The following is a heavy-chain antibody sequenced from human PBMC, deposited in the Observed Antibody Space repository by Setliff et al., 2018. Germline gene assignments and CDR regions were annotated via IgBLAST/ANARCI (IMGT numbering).Heavy chain of an antibody. CDR1: GASITSGGFY. CDR3: ARSPSSGAYWNPRPFYSDY. V-gene: IGHV4-61*09. J-gene: IGHJ4*02. CDR2: ISPSGST. D-gene: IGHD1-26*01. Sequence: LSLTCSVSGASITSGGFYWTWIRQPAGKGLEWIGHISPSGSTTYNPSVKSRVTISLDTSKNHLSLKLDSVTAADTALYYCARSPSSGAYWNPRPFYSDYWARGTLVTVSS.